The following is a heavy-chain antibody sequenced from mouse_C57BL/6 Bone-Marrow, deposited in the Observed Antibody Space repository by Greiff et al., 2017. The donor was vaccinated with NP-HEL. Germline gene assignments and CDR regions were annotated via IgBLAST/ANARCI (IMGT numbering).Heavy chain of an antibody. D-gene: IGHD1-1*01. CDR2: IHPNSGST. Sequence: QVQLQQPGAELVKPGASVKLSCKASGYTFTSYWMHWVKQRPGQGLEWIGMIHPNSGSTNYNEKFKSKATLTVDKSSSTAYMQLSSLTSEDSAVYYCARSVITTVELAYWGQGTLVTVSA. CDR3: ARSVITTVELAY. V-gene: IGHV1-64*01. CDR1: GYTFTSYW. J-gene: IGHJ3*01.